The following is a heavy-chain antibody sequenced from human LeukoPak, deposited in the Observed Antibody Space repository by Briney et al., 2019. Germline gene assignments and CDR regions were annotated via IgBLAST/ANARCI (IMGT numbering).Heavy chain of an antibody. J-gene: IGHJ5*02. CDR3: ARSLGRILTGYYNFRFDP. CDR2: INPNSGGT. CDR1: GYTFTGYY. V-gene: IGHV1-2*02. Sequence: TGGSLRLSCAASGYTFTGYYMHWVRQAPGQGLEWMGWINPNSGGTNYAQKFQGRVTMTRDTSISTAYMELSRLRSDDTAVYYCARSLGRILTGYYNFRFDPWGQGTLVTVSS. D-gene: IGHD3-9*01.